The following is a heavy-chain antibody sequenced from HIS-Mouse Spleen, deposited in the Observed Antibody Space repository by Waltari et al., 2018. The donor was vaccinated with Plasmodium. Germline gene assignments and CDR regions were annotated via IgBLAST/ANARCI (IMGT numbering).Heavy chain of an antibody. D-gene: IGHD3-10*01. J-gene: IGHJ2*01. CDR3: ARGLRGHYWYFDL. CDR2: INNSGST. V-gene: IGHV4-34*01. Sequence: QVQLQQWGAGLLKPSETLSLPCAVYGRSFSGSYWSWIRQPPGKGLEWIGEINNSGSTNYNPSLKSRVTISVDTSKNQFSLKRSSVTAADTAVYYCARGLRGHYWYFDLWGRGTLVTVSS. CDR1: GRSFSGSY.